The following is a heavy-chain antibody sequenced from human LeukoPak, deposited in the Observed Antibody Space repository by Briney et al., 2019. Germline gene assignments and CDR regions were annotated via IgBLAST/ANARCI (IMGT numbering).Heavy chain of an antibody. CDR2: IYYSGTT. CDR1: GGSISSSSYY. CDR3: ATTYCSGDTCYLDS. V-gene: IGHV4-39*01. Sequence: KTSETLSLTCTVSGGSISSSSYYWGWIRQPPGKGLEWIGTIYYSGTTYFSPSLKSRVTISVDTSENQFSLRLSSVTAADTAIYYCATTYCSGDTCYLDSWGQGTLVTVSS. D-gene: IGHD2-15*01. J-gene: IGHJ4*02.